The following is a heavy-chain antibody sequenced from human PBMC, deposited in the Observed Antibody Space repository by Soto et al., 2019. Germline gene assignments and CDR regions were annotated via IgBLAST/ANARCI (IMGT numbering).Heavy chain of an antibody. CDR3: ARDSSGRYDY. J-gene: IGHJ4*02. CDR1: GGSIGSGSFY. CDR2: VYHSGSA. Sequence: QVQLRESGPGLVKPSETLCLTCSVSGGSIGSGSFYWSWIRQPPGKGLEWIGYVYHSGSAKYNPSLKSRVNISVDKSRNEFSLKLTSVTAADTAVYYCARDSSGRYDYWGQGTLVTVFS. D-gene: IGHD1-26*01. V-gene: IGHV4-61*01.